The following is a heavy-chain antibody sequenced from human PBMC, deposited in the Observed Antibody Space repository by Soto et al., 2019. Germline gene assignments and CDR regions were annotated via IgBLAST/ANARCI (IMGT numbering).Heavy chain of an antibody. CDR3: ARESGQERLRREYYFDY. CDR2: ISYDGSNK. V-gene: IGHV3-30-3*01. CDR1: GFTFSSYA. J-gene: IGHJ4*02. Sequence: GGSLRLSCAASGFTFSSYAMHWVRQAPGKGLEWVAVISYDGSNKYYADSVKGRFTISRDNSKNTLYLQMNSLRAEDTAVYYCARESGQERLRREYYFDYWGQGTLVTVSS. D-gene: IGHD1-26*01.